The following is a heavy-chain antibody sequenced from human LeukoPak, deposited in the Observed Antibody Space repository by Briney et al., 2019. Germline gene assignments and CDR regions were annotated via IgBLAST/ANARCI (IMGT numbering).Heavy chain of an antibody. Sequence: ASVKVSCKASGYTFTSYGINWVRQATGQGLEWMGWMNPNSGNTGYAQKFQGRVTITRNTSISTAYMELSSLRSDDTAVYYCARGVAGSYYYYYMDVWGKGTTVTISS. CDR1: GYTFTSYG. CDR2: MNPNSGNT. V-gene: IGHV1-8*03. D-gene: IGHD6-19*01. CDR3: ARGVAGSYYYYYMDV. J-gene: IGHJ6*03.